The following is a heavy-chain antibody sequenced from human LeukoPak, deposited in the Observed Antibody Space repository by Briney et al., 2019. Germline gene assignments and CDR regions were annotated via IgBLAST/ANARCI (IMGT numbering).Heavy chain of an antibody. D-gene: IGHD5-18*01. CDR1: GFTFSSYS. Sequence: GGSLRLSCAASGFTFSSYSMNWVRQAPGKGLEWVSSISSSSSYIYYADSVKGRFTISRDNAKNSLYLQMNSLRAEDTAVYYCAREGGLQLWGFGYWGQGTLVTVSP. CDR2: ISSSSSYI. CDR3: AREGGLQLWGFGY. J-gene: IGHJ4*02. V-gene: IGHV3-21*01.